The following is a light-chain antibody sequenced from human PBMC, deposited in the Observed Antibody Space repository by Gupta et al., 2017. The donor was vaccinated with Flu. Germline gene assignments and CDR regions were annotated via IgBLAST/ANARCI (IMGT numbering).Light chain of an antibody. J-gene: IGKJ2*01. Sequence: VTPGEPASISCRSSQSLLHSNGYNYLDWYLQKPGQSPQLLIYLGSNRASGVPDRFSGSGSGTDFTLKISRVEAEDVGVYYCMQALQTPYTFGQGTKLEIK. V-gene: IGKV2-28*01. CDR3: MQALQTPYT. CDR2: LGS. CDR1: QSLLHSNGYNY.